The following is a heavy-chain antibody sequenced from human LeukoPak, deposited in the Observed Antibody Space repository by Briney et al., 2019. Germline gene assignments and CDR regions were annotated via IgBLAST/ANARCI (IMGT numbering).Heavy chain of an antibody. CDR2: INHSGST. Sequence: PGGSLRLSCAASGFTFSSYGMSWIRQPPGKGLEWIGEINHSGSTKYNPSLKSRVTISIDTSKNQLSLKLSSVTAADTAVYSCVRHVARAFDIWGQGTKVTVSS. CDR1: GFTFSSYG. J-gene: IGHJ3*02. CDR3: VRHVARAFDI. V-gene: IGHV4-34*01.